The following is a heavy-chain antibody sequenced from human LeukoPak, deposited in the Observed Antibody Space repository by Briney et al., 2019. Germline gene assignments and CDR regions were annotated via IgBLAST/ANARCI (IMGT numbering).Heavy chain of an antibody. D-gene: IGHD2-2*01. J-gene: IGHJ4*02. Sequence: SATLALTCTVTGGCISSSSYYWGGIRQHPGKGLEWIGSIYYSGSTYYNPSLKSRVTISVDTSKNQFSLKLSSVTAADTAVYYCARQTTSADDYWGQGTLVTVSS. V-gene: IGHV4-39*01. CDR3: ARQTTSADDY. CDR2: IYYSGST. CDR1: GGCISSSSYY.